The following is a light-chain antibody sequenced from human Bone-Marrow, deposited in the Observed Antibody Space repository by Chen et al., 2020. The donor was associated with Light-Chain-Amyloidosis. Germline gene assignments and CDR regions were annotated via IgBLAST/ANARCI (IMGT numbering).Light chain of an antibody. Sequence: EIVLTQPPGTLSLSPGEGANISCRASQTISSNYLTWYQQKFGQAPRLLIYGSSSRATGIPVRCTGSGSVTDFTLTINRLEPEDFAMYYCQQYGTSPRTFGGGTKVEIK. V-gene: IGKV3-20*01. CDR3: QQYGTSPRT. CDR1: QTISSNY. CDR2: GSS. J-gene: IGKJ4*01.